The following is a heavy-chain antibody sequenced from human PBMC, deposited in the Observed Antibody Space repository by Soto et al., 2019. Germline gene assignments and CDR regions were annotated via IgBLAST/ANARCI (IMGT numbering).Heavy chain of an antibody. Sequence: SETLSLTCRVTGASISNDHRTWIRQPQGKGLEWIGYIYKGGSINYNPSLKSRVTISVDTSNNQFSLKLSSVTAADTAVYYCVRHVHSSSWGVDVWGQGATVT. J-gene: IGHJ6*02. D-gene: IGHD6-13*01. V-gene: IGHV4-59*08. CDR3: VRHVHSSSWGVDV. CDR1: GASISNDH. CDR2: IYKGGSI.